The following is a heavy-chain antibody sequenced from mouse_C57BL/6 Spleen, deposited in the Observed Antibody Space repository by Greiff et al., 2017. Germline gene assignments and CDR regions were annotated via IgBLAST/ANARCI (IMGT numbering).Heavy chain of an antibody. Sequence: EVQLQQSGPELVKPGASVKISCKASGYTFTDYYMNWVKQSHGKSLEWIGDINPNNGGTSYNQKFKGKATLTVDKSSSTAYMELRSLTSEDSAVYYCARQGSYDYDEGDYWGQGTTLTVSS. J-gene: IGHJ2*01. V-gene: IGHV1-26*01. D-gene: IGHD2-4*01. CDR1: GYTFTDYY. CDR2: INPNNGGT. CDR3: ARQGSYDYDEGDY.